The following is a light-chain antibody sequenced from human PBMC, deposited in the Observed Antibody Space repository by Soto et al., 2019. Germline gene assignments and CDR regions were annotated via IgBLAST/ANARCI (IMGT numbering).Light chain of an antibody. J-gene: IGLJ1*01. CDR2: ANT. CDR3: QSYDSSLTGSKV. V-gene: IGLV1-40*01. CDR1: SSNIGAGID. Sequence: QSVLTQPPSVSGAPGQRVTISCTGSSSNIGAGIDVHWYQKFPGTAPKLLIYANTNRPSGVPDRFSGSKSGTSASLAITGLQAEDEADYYCQSYDSSLTGSKVFGSGTKVTVL.